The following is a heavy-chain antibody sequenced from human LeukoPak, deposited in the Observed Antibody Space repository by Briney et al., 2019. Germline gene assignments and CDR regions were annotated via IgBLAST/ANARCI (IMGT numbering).Heavy chain of an antibody. D-gene: IGHD3-22*01. CDR1: GFTLRSFY. Sequence: GGSLRLSCAASGFTLRSFYLSWVRQAPGTGLEWVSTLSCIDTSCTEYYADSVKGRFSISRDNAKNSLYLQMNSLRAEDTAVYYCARDRSVERRSGYFKARPVPFDMWGQGTLVTVSS. V-gene: IGHV3-21*01. CDR2: LSCIDTSCTE. J-gene: IGHJ3*02. CDR3: ARDRSVERRSGYFKARPVPFDM.